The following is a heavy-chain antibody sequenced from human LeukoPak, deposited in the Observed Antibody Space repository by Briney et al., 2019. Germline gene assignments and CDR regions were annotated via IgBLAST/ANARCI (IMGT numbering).Heavy chain of an antibody. CDR2: ISSSSSYI. CDR1: GFTFSSYS. D-gene: IGHD3-3*01. CDR3: ASATYYDFWSGYYGGDAFDI. J-gene: IGHJ3*02. Sequence: GGSLRLSCAASGFTFSSYSMNWVRQAPGKGLEWVSSISSSSSYIYYADSVKGRFTISRDNAKNSLYLQMNSLRAEDTAVYYCASATYYDFWSGYYGGDAFDIWGQGTMVTVSS. V-gene: IGHV3-21*01.